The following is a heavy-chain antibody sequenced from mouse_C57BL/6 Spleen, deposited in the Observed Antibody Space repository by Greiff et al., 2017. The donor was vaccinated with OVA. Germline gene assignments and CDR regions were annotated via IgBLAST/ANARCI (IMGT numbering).Heavy chain of an antibody. Sequence: VKLQESGAELVKPGASVKISCKASGYAFSSYWMNWVKQRPGKGLEWIGQIYPGDGDTNYNGKFKGKATLTADKSSSTAYMQLSSLTSEDSAVYFCARQGGLISAGWFAYWGQGTLVTVSA. CDR3: ARQGGLISAGWFAY. J-gene: IGHJ3*01. CDR2: IYPGDGDT. CDR1: GYAFSSYW. V-gene: IGHV1-80*01. D-gene: IGHD1-1*02.